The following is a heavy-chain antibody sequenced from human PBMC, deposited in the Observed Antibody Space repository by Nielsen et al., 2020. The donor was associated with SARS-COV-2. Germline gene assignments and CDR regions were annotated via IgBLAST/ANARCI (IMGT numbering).Heavy chain of an antibody. D-gene: IGHD7-27*01. CDR1: GFTISSSF. V-gene: IGHV3-66*01. J-gene: IGHJ6*02. Sequence: GGSLRLSCAASGFTISSSFMSWVRQAAGKGLDWVSFIYTDGSTSYADSVKGRFNVTRDNSKNTLYLQMNSLRAEDTAMYYCARDNWGRMDVWGQGTTVTVSS. CDR3: ARDNWGRMDV. CDR2: IYTDGST.